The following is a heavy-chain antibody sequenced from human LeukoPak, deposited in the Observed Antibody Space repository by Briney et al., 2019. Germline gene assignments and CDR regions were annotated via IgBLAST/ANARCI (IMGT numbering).Heavy chain of an antibody. CDR3: ARDHAGSGWYVTYYGMDV. CDR1: GFTFSSYE. D-gene: IGHD6-19*01. Sequence: GGSVRLSCAVCGFTFSSYEMKWVRQARGKGGEGVSYISRRGSTIYYANSVNARFTISRDNANNSLYLQMNHLRAEDTAVYYCARDHAGSGWYVTYYGMDVWGQGTTVTVSS. V-gene: IGHV3-48*03. J-gene: IGHJ6*02. CDR2: ISRRGSTI.